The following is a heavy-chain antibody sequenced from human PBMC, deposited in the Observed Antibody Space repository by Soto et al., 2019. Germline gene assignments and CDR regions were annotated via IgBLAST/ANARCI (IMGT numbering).Heavy chain of an antibody. V-gene: IGHV1-2*02. D-gene: IGHD2-2*01. CDR1: GYTFTSYY. CDR2: INPQTGGT. J-gene: IGHJ6*02. CDR3: ARERYQVISDGMDV. Sequence: GASVKVSCKASGYTFTSYYMHWVREAPGQGLEWMGWINPQTGGTSYAQKFQGRVTLSRDTSINTAYLELSRLTFDDAAVYFCARERYQVISDGMDVWGQGTTVTVSS.